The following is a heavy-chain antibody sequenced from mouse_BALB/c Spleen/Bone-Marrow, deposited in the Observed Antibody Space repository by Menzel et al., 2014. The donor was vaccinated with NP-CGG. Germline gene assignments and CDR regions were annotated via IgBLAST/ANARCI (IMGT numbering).Heavy chain of an antibody. J-gene: IGHJ2*01. Sequence: VQLQQSGAELVRSGASVKLSCTAFGFNIKDYYMHWVKQRPEQGLEWIGWIDPANGDTEYARKFRGKATMTADTSSNTDYLQLSSLTAEETAVYCCNGWEGNYIFDYWGQGTPRTVSS. CDR1: GFNIKDYY. V-gene: IGHV14-4*02. D-gene: IGHD2-1*01. CDR3: NGWEGNYIFDY. CDR2: IDPANGDT.